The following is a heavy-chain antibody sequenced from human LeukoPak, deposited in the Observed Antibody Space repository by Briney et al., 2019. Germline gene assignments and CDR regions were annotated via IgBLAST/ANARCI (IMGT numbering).Heavy chain of an antibody. CDR3: AAVVPAVMGYFDY. D-gene: IGHD2-2*01. Sequence: SVKVSCKASGGTFSSYAISWVRQAPGQGLEWMGGIIPIFGTANYAQKFQGRVTITADESTSTAYMELSSLRSEDTAVYYCAAVVPAVMGYFDYWGQGTLVTVSS. V-gene: IGHV1-69*13. CDR2: IIPIFGTA. J-gene: IGHJ4*02. CDR1: GGTFSSYA.